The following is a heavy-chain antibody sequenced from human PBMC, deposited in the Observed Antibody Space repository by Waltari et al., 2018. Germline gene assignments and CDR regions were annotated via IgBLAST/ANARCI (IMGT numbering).Heavy chain of an antibody. CDR3: ASAGGGFYGSGSYLDY. Sequence: EVQLVESGGGLIQPGGSLRLSCAASGFTVSSNYMSWVRQAPGKGLEWVSVIYSGGSTYYADSVKGRFTISRDNSKNTLYLQMNSLRAEDTAVYYCASAGGGFYGSGSYLDYWGQGTLVTVSS. CDR2: IYSGGST. D-gene: IGHD3-10*01. V-gene: IGHV3-53*01. CDR1: GFTVSSNY. J-gene: IGHJ4*02.